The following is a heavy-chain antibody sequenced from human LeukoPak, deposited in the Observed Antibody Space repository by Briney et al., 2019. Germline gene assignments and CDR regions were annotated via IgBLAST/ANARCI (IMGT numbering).Heavy chain of an antibody. CDR2: ISYDGSNK. D-gene: IGHD3-9*01. J-gene: IGHJ4*02. CDR1: GFTFSSYA. Sequence: GGSLRLSCVASGFTFSSYAMHWVRQAPGKGLEWVAVISYDGSNKYYADSVKGRFTISRDNSKNTLYLQMNSLRAEDTAVYYCARYYDILTGNPRKPTGFDYWGQGTLVTVSS. V-gene: IGHV3-30-3*01. CDR3: ARYYDILTGNPRKPTGFDY.